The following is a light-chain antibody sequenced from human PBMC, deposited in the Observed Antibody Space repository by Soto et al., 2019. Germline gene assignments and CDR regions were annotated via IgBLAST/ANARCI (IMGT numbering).Light chain of an antibody. Sequence: DIQMTQSPYSMSAAVGGTVTLTCRASQCINDYLAWFQQKPGKAPKSLIYAASSLQSGVPSKFSGSGYGTDFTLTIASLEPEYVATYYCQQYKTYPFTFGGGTKVEIE. CDR2: AAS. V-gene: IGKV1-16*02. J-gene: IGKJ4*01. CDR1: QCINDY. CDR3: QQYKTYPFT.